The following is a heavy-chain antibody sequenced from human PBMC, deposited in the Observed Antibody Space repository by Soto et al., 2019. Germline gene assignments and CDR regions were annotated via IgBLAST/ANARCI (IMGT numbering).Heavy chain of an antibody. D-gene: IGHD2-2*01. CDR1: GYTFTSYG. CDR3: ARDLKVVVPAAIYGMDV. J-gene: IGHJ6*02. CDR2: ISAYNGNT. Sequence: ASVKVSCKXSGYTFTSYGISWVRQAPGQGLEWMGWISAYNGNTNYAQKLQGRVTMTTDTSTSTAYMELRSLRSDDTAVYYCARDLKVVVPAAIYGMDVWGQGTTVTVSS. V-gene: IGHV1-18*04.